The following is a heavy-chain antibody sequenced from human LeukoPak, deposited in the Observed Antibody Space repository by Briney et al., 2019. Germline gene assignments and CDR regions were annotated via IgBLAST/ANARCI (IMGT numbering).Heavy chain of an antibody. J-gene: IGHJ5*02. CDR2: ISYDGSNK. CDR1: GFTFSSYA. D-gene: IGHD3-3*01. V-gene: IGHV3-30-3*01. Sequence: GGSLRLSCAASGFTFSSYAMHWVRQAPGKGLEWVAVISYDGSNKYYADSVKGRFTISRDNSKNTLYLQMNSLRAEDTAVYYCASLPQRVYDFWSGYSNWFDPWGQGTLVTVSS. CDR3: ASLPQRVYDFWSGYSNWFDP.